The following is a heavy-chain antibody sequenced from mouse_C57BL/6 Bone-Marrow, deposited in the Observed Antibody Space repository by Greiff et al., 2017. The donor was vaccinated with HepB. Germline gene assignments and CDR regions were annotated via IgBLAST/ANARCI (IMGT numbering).Heavy chain of an antibody. J-gene: IGHJ3*01. CDR3: AGTGSGYSSFAY. D-gene: IGHD3-2*02. Sequence: QVQLKESGAELVRPGTSVKVSCKASGYAFTNYLIEWVKQRPGQGLEWIGVINPGSGGTNYNEKFKGKATLTADKSSSTAYMQLSSLTSEDSAVYFCAGTGSGYSSFAYWGQGTLVTVSA. V-gene: IGHV1-54*01. CDR2: INPGSGGT. CDR1: GYAFTNYL.